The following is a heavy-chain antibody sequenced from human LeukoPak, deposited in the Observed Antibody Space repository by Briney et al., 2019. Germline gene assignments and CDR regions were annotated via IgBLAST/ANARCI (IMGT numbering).Heavy chain of an antibody. D-gene: IGHD3-22*01. J-gene: IGHJ4*02. V-gene: IGHV1-24*01. CDR1: GYTLTELS. CDR2: FDPEDGET. Sequence: ASVKVSCKVSGYTLTELSMHWVRQSPGKGLEWMGGFDPEDGETIYAQKFQGRVTMTEDTSTDTAYMELSSLRSEDTAVYYCATDHYYDSSGYPSYWGQGTLVTVSS. CDR3: ATDHYYDSSGYPSY.